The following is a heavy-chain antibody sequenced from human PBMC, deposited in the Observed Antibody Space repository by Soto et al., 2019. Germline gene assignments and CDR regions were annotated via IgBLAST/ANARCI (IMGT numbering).Heavy chain of an antibody. CDR2: ISAYNGNT. CDR3: ARDSWWEYCSGGSCYGLDY. V-gene: IGHV1-18*01. D-gene: IGHD2-15*01. CDR1: GYTFTSYG. J-gene: IGHJ4*02. Sequence: ASVKVSCKASGYTFTSYGISWVRQATGQGLEWMGWISAYNGNTNYAQKLQGRVTMTTDTSTSTAYMELRSLRSDDTAVYYCARDSWWEYCSGGSCYGLDYWGQGTLVTVSS.